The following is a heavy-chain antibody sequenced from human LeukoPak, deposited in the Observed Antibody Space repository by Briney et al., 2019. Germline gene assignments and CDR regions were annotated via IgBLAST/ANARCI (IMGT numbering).Heavy chain of an antibody. D-gene: IGHD3/OR15-3a*01. J-gene: IGHJ3*02. V-gene: IGHV1-8*03. CDR1: GYSFTTFH. CDR3: ARRGLVAGIYDLVYGFDI. CDR2: VNPDTGNT. Sequence: ASVKVSCKAAGYSFTTFHINWVRQAPGQGPEWMGWVNPDTGNTGFAQKFQGRVTITQNSSVTTVYMELSSLTSEDTAVYYCARRGLVAGIYDLVYGFDIWGQGTTVTVSS.